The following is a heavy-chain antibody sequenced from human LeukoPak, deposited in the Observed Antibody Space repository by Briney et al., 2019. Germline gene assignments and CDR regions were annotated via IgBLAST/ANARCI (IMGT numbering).Heavy chain of an antibody. D-gene: IGHD2-8*01. Sequence: ASVKVSCKASGYTFTRYYMHWVRQAPGQGLEWMGIINPSGGSTSYAQKFQGRVTMTRDTSTSTVYMELSSLRSEDTAVYYCARDSPPEDIVLMAEGNYYYYYYGMDVWGQGTTVTVSS. CDR2: INPSGGST. CDR3: ARDSPPEDIVLMAEGNYYYYYYGMDV. J-gene: IGHJ6*02. V-gene: IGHV1-46*01. CDR1: GYTFTRYY.